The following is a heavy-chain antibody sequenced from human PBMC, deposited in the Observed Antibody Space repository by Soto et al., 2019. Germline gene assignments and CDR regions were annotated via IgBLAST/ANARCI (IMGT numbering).Heavy chain of an antibody. V-gene: IGHV3-23*01. J-gene: IGHJ5*02. D-gene: IGHD3-10*01. CDR1: GFPFGTTD. Sequence: GGSLRLSCAASGFPFGTTDMSWVRQAPGEGLEWVSTIDGSGGITFYADSVKGRFTISRDNSRNTVYLQMNSLRGDDTALYYCVKNSGWFNTWGQGAMITVSS. CDR2: IDGSGGIT. CDR3: VKNSGWFNT.